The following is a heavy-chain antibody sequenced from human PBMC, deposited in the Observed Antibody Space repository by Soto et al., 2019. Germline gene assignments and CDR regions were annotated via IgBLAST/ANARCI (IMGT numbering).Heavy chain of an antibody. CDR1: GFTFTSYA. V-gene: IGHV3-23*01. CDR2: ISESGTIT. Sequence: QAGGSLRLSCAAFGFTFTSYAMTWVRQAPGKGLEWVSAISESGTITYHADSVRGRFTISRDNSKNTVYLQMTSLRAGDTAVYFCAKGGRRRGSYPPLDYWGQGTLVTVSS. D-gene: IGHD1-26*01. J-gene: IGHJ4*02. CDR3: AKGGRRRGSYPPLDY.